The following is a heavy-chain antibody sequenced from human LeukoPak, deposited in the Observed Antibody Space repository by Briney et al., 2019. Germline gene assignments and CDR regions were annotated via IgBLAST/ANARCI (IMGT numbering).Heavy chain of an antibody. CDR3: AKARLLTGYDFDY. CDR2: ITGGGDDT. V-gene: IGHV3-23*01. J-gene: IGHJ4*02. Sequence: GGSLRLSCTASGFTFSNYAMSWVRQAPGKGLEWFSAITGGGDDTYHADSVKGRLTISRDNSKNTLYLQMNSLRAEDTAVYYCAKARLLTGYDFDYWGQGTLVTVSS. CDR1: GFTFSNYA. D-gene: IGHD3-9*01.